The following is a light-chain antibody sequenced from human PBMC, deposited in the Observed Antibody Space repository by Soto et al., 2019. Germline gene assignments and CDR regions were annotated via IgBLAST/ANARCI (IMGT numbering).Light chain of an antibody. V-gene: IGKV1-8*01. Sequence: AIRMTPSPSSLSASTGDRVTITCRASPGINSYLAWYQQKPGKAPKLLIYAASTLQSGVPSRFSGSGSGTDFTLTISCLQSEDFATYYCQQYYSYPPSFGPGTKVDI. CDR1: PGINSY. J-gene: IGKJ3*01. CDR2: AAS. CDR3: QQYYSYPPS.